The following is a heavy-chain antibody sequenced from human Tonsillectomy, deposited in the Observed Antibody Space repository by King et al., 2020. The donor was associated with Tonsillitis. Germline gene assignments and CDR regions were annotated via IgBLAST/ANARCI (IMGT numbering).Heavy chain of an antibody. CDR2: ISSSCFTI. V-gene: IGHV3-48*03. CDR1: GFTFSSYE. J-gene: IGHJ6*03. Sequence: VQLVESGGGLVQPGGSLRLSCAASGFTFSSYEMNWVRQAPGKGLEWVSYISSSCFTIYYADSVKGRFTISRDNAKNSLYLQMNSLRAEDTAVYYCARVYTSYYYMDVWGKGTPVTVSS. CDR3: ARVYTSYYYMDV.